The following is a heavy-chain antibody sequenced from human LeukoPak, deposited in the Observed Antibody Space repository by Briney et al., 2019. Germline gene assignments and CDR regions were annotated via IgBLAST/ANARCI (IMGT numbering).Heavy chain of an antibody. CDR1: GFSLSNARMG. CDR2: IFSNDEK. D-gene: IGHD3-22*01. Sequence: ESGPTLVNPTETLTLTCTVSGFSLSNARMGVSWIRQPPGKALEWLAHIFSNDEKSYSRSLESRLTISKDTSKSQVVLTMTDMDPVDTGTYYCARIRFDSSGYYYFDYWGQGTLVTVSS. J-gene: IGHJ4*02. V-gene: IGHV2-26*01. CDR3: ARIRFDSSGYYYFDY.